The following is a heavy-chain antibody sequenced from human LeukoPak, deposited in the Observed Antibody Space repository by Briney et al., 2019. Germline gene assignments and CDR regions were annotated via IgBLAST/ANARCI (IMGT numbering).Heavy chain of an antibody. V-gene: IGHV3-66*01. D-gene: IGHD6-19*01. CDR3: ARAPAGSGWYNY. CDR2: IYSGGTT. CDR1: GFTVSGNY. J-gene: IGHJ4*02. Sequence: GGSLRLSCAASGFTVSGNYMSWVRQAPGKGLEWVSVIYSGGTTYYADSVKGRFTISRDNSKNTLYLQMHSLRAEDTAVYYCARAPAGSGWYNYWGQGTLVTVSS.